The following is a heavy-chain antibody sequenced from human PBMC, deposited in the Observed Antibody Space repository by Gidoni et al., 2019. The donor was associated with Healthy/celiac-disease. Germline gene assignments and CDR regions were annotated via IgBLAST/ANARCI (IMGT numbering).Heavy chain of an antibody. V-gene: IGHV1-58*02. J-gene: IGHJ4*02. CDR3: AAEGRYYDSSGYYQNVDY. Sequence: QMQLVQSGPEVKKPGTSVKVSCKASGFTFTSSAMQWVRQARVQRLEWIGWIVVGSGNTNYAQKFQERVTITRDMSTSTAYMELSSLRSEDTAVYYCAAEGRYYDSSGYYQNVDYWGQGTLVTVSS. CDR2: IVVGSGNT. D-gene: IGHD3-22*01. CDR1: GFTFTSSA.